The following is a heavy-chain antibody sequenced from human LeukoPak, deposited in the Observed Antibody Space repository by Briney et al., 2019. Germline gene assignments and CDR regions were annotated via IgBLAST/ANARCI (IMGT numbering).Heavy chain of an antibody. V-gene: IGHV4-39*01. CDR1: GDSIATSSYY. J-gene: IGHJ4*02. D-gene: IGHD3-22*01. CDR3: ARLETYDSTLDY. Sequence: SETLSLTSTVSGDSIATSSYYWGWIRQPPGKGLEWIGNIYYSGSTYYNPSLKSRVTISVDTSKNQFSLWLSSVTAADTAVYHCARLETYDSTLDYWGQGTLVTVSS. CDR2: IYYSGST.